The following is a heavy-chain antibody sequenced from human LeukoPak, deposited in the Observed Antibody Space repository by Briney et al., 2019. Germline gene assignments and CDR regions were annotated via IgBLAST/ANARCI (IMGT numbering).Heavy chain of an antibody. J-gene: IGHJ4*02. CDR2: IGTAGDT. Sequence: GGSLRLSCAASGFTFSDCDMHWVRQATGKGLEWVSAIGTAGDTYYTGSVKGRFTISRENAKNSLYLQMNSLRAGDTAVYYCARVAKERVGGVYYFDYWGQGTLVTVSS. CDR3: ARVAKERVGGVYYFDY. V-gene: IGHV3-13*01. CDR1: GFTFSDCD. D-gene: IGHD1-1*01.